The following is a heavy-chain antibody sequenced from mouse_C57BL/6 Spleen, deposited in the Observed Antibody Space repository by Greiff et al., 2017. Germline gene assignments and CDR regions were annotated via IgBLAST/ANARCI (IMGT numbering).Heavy chain of an antibody. J-gene: IGHJ2*01. V-gene: IGHV1-69*01. CDR3: ARDYGSSYDFDY. CDR1: GYTFTSYW. Sequence: QVQLQQPGAELVMPGASVKLSCKASGYTFTSYWMHWVKQRPGQGLEWIGEIDPSDSYTNYNQKFKGKSTLTVDKSSSTAYMQLSSLTSEDSAVYYGARDYGSSYDFDYWGKGTTLTVSS. D-gene: IGHD1-1*01. CDR2: IDPSDSYT.